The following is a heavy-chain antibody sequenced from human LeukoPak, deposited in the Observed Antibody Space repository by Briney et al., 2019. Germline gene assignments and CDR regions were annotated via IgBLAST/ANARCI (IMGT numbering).Heavy chain of an antibody. CDR2: INHSGST. CDR3: ARVARLVVVDY. CDR1: GGSFSGYY. J-gene: IGHJ4*02. D-gene: IGHD2-15*01. Sequence: KSSETLSLTCAVYGGSFSGYYWSWIRQPPGKGLEWIGEINHSGSTNYNPSLKSRVTISVDTSKNQFSLKLSSVTAADTAVYYCARVARLVVVDYWGQGTLDTVS. V-gene: IGHV4-34*01.